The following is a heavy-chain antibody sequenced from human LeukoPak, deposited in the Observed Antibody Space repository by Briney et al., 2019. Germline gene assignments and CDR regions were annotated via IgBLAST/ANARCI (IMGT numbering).Heavy chain of an antibody. Sequence: PGGSLRLSCAASGFTFNNDWMNWVRQAPGKGLEWVGRMKSRIDGGATDYAAPVKGRFTISRDDSKNTLYLQMNSLKTEDTAVYYCTTGGNVFVAGTRAFDLWGQGTMVTVSS. J-gene: IGHJ3*01. V-gene: IGHV3-15*07. CDR1: GFTFNNDW. D-gene: IGHD6-19*01. CDR2: MKSRIDGGAT. CDR3: TTGGNVFVAGTRAFDL.